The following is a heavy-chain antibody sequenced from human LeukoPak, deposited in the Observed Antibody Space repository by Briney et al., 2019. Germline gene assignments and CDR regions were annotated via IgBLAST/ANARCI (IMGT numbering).Heavy chain of an antibody. D-gene: IGHD6-13*01. CDR2: IYYSGST. Sequence: SETLSLTCTVSGGSISSYYWSWIRQPPGKGLEWIGYIYYSGSTNYNPSLKSRVTISVDTSKNQFSLKLSSVTAADTAAYYCARAWSSSFNWFDPWGQGTLVTVSS. J-gene: IGHJ5*02. CDR3: ARAWSSSFNWFDP. CDR1: GGSISSYY. V-gene: IGHV4-59*01.